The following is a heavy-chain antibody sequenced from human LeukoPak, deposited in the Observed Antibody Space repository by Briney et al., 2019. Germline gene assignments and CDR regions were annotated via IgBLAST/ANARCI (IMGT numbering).Heavy chain of an antibody. CDR3: AKDLFNPIGDFDY. CDR1: GFTFSSYG. CDR2: ISYDGSNK. V-gene: IGHV3-30*18. D-gene: IGHD2-21*01. J-gene: IGHJ4*02. Sequence: GRSLRLSCAASGFTFSSYGMHWVRQAPGKGLEWVAVISYDGSNKYYADSVKGRFTISRDNSKNTLYLQMNSLRAEDTAVYYCAKDLFNPIGDFDYWGQGTLVTVPS.